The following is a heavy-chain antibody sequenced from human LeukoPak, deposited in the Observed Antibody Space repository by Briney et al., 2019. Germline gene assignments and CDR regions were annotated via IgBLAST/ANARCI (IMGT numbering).Heavy chain of an antibody. J-gene: IGHJ4*02. CDR1: GFTFSSYS. Sequence: PGGSLRLSCAASGFTFSSYSMIWVRQAPGKGLEWVSSISSSSSYIYYADSVKGRFTISRDNAKNSLYLQMNSLRAEDTAVYYCARDKGGIAGNFDYWGQGTLVTVSS. D-gene: IGHD6-13*01. V-gene: IGHV3-21*01. CDR2: ISSSSSYI. CDR3: ARDKGGIAGNFDY.